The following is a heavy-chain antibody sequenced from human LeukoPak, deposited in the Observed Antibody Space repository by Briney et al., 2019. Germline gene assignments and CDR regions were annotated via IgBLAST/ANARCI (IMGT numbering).Heavy chain of an antibody. Sequence: GGSLRLSCATSGFTFSSNWMSWVRHVPGRGLDWVANIKPDGSAEYYAASVKGRFTVSRDNAKNSLNLQMSSLRVEDTAVYYCARANNSSWHNWGQGTLVTVSS. V-gene: IGHV3-7*01. J-gene: IGHJ4*02. D-gene: IGHD6-13*01. CDR3: ARANNSSWHN. CDR2: IKPDGSAE. CDR1: GFTFSSNW.